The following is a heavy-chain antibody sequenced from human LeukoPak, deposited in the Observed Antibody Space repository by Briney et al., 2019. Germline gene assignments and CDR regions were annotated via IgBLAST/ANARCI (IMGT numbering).Heavy chain of an antibody. CDR1: GYTFTGYY. D-gene: IGHD2-15*01. CDR2: MNPNSGGT. V-gene: IGHV1-2*02. CDR3: ARAQTVVAATPGGD. J-gene: IGHJ4*02. Sequence: ASVKVSFKASGYTFTGYYMHWVRQAPGQGLEWMGWMNPNSGGTNYAQSFQGRVTMTRDTSIGTAYMELSRLGSDDTAVYYCARAQTVVAATPGGDWGQGTLVSLSS.